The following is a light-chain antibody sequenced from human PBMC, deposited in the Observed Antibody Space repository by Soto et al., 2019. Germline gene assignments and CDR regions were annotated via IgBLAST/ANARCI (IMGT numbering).Light chain of an antibody. CDR1: QGISSY. J-gene: IGKJ2*01. Sequence: AIRMTQSPSSLSAYTGDRVTITCRASQGISSYLAWYQQKPGKAPKLLIYAASPLQSGVPSRFSGSGSGTDFTLTISCLQSEDFATYYCQQYYSYPYTFGQGTKLEIK. CDR3: QQYYSYPYT. CDR2: AAS. V-gene: IGKV1-8*01.